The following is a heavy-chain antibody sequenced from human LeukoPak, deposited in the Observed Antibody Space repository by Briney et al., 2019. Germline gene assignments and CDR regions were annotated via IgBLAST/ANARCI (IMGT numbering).Heavy chain of an antibody. CDR1: GYTLTELS. V-gene: IGHV1-24*01. J-gene: IGHJ4*02. Sequence: GASVKVSCKVSGYTLTELSMHWVRQAPGKGLEWMGGFDPEDGETIYAQKFQGRVTMTEDTSTDTAYMELSSLRSEDTAVYYCATAQPSPGHSSSWYEANYWGQGTLVTVSS. CDR3: ATAQPSPGHSSSWYEANY. CDR2: FDPEDGET. D-gene: IGHD6-13*01.